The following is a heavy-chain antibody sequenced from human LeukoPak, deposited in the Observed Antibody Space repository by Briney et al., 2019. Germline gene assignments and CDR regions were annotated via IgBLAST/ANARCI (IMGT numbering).Heavy chain of an antibody. Sequence: GGPLRLSCAASGFTFSNYAMSWVRQAPGKGLEWVSAISGSGGSTYYADSVKGRFTISRDNSKNTLYLQMNSLRAEDTAVYYCARGALDPGNWVVYRHAFDIWGQGTMVTVSS. CDR1: GFTFSNYA. J-gene: IGHJ3*02. D-gene: IGHD7-27*01. V-gene: IGHV3-23*01. CDR2: ISGSGGST. CDR3: ARGALDPGNWVVYRHAFDI.